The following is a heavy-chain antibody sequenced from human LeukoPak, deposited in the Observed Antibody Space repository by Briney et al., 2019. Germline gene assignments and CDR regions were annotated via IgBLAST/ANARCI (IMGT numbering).Heavy chain of an antibody. D-gene: IGHD1-1*01. CDR3: ARTGNPATGDY. Sequence: GGSLRLSCAAPGFTFSSYGMSWVRQAPGKGLEWVSAISGSGGSTYYADSVKGRFTISRDNSKNTLYLQMNSLRAEDTAVYYCARTGNPATGDYWGQGTLVTVSS. CDR2: ISGSGGST. V-gene: IGHV3-23*01. CDR1: GFTFSSYG. J-gene: IGHJ4*02.